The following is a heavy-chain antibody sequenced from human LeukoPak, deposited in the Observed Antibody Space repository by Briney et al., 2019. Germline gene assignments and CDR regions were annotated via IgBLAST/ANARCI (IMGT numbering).Heavy chain of an antibody. CDR2: ISGSGGST. CDR3: AKGSFTLRPGVRGFDY. CDR1: GFTFSSYA. V-gene: IGHV3-23*01. J-gene: IGHJ4*01. D-gene: IGHD3-10*01. Sequence: GGSLRLSCAASGFTFSSYAMSWVRQAPGKGLEWVSSISGSGGSTYYADSVKGRFTISRDNSKNTLYLQMNSLRAGDTAVYYCAKGSFTLRPGVRGFDYLGQGTLGTVSS.